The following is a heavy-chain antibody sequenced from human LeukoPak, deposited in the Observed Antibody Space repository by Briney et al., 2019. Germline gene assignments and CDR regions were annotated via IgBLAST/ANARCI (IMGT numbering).Heavy chain of an antibody. D-gene: IGHD3-9*01. Sequence: SETQSLTCSVSDDSIRRYYWIWTRQSAGKGLECIGHISDSGSNKYNPPLKSRVTISIDQPKNQLSLNSSSVTAADTAMYYCAREFFDTFTGYYVQDAFDVWGQGTRDSV. CDR1: DDSIRRYY. J-gene: IGHJ3*01. CDR2: ISDSGSN. V-gene: IGHV4-4*07. CDR3: AREFFDTFTGYYVQDAFDV.